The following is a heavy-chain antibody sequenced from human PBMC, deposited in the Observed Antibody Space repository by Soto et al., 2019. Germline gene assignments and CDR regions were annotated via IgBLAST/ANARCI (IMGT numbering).Heavy chain of an antibody. J-gene: IGHJ4*02. D-gene: IGHD2-15*01. CDR2: INAGNGNT. Sequence: ASVKVSCKASGYTFTSYAMHWVRQAPGQRLEWMGWINAGNGNTKYSQKFQGRVTITRDTSASTAYMELSSLRSEDTAVYYCARVQPNQIYCSGGSCYSFDYWGQGTLVTVSS. CDR3: ARVQPNQIYCSGGSCYSFDY. CDR1: GYTFTSYA. V-gene: IGHV1-3*01.